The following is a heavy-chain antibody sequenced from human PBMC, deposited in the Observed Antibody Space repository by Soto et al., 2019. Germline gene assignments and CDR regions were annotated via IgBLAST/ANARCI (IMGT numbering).Heavy chain of an antibody. J-gene: IGHJ4*02. CDR2: IYYSGRT. CDR3: ARGRKVYNSSWYVD. D-gene: IGHD6-19*01. CDR1: GGSVSSGNYY. V-gene: IGHV4-61*01. Sequence: PSETLSLTCTVSGGSVSSGNYYWSWIRQPPGKRLEWIGYIYYSGRTNHNPSLKSRVTMSVDTSKNQFSLRLSSVTAADKAVYYCARGRKVYNSSWYVDWGQGTLVTVSS.